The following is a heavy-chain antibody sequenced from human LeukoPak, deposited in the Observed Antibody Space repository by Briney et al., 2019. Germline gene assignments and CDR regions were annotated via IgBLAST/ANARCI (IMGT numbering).Heavy chain of an antibody. J-gene: IGHJ4*02. Sequence: PSETLSLTCTVSGGSISSSSYYWGWIRQPPGKGLEWIGEINHSGSTNYNPSLKSRVTISVDTSKNQFSLKLSSVTAADTAVYYCARSVAARPRGRIFVYWGQGTLVTVSS. D-gene: IGHD6-6*01. CDR3: ARSVAARPRGRIFVY. V-gene: IGHV4-39*07. CDR2: INHSGST. CDR1: GGSISSSSYY.